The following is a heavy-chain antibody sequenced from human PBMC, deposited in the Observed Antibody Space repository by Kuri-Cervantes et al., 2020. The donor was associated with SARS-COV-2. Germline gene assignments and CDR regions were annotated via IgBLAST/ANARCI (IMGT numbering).Heavy chain of an antibody. D-gene: IGHD4-11*01. CDR3: ARGSCNYPFDY. V-gene: IGHV4-59*01. CDR1: GGSISSYY. Sequence: GSLRLSCTVSGGSISSYYWSWIRQPPGKGLEWIGYIYYSGSTNYNPSHKSRVTISVDTSKNQFSLKLSSVTAADTAVYYCARGSCNYPFDYWGQGTLVTVSS. CDR2: IYYSGST. J-gene: IGHJ4*02.